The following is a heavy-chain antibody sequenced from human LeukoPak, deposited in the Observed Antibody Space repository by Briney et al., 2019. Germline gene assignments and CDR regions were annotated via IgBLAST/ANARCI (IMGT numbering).Heavy chain of an antibody. CDR2: INTNTGNP. J-gene: IGHJ5*02. Sequence: ASVKVSCKASGYTFTSYGISWVRQAPGQGLEWMGWINTNTGNPTYAQGFTGRFVFSLDTSVSTAYLQISSLKAEDTAVYYCARVRITMVRGVTSTNWFDHWGQGTLVTVSS. CDR1: GYTFTSYG. CDR3: ARVRITMVRGVTSTNWFDH. D-gene: IGHD3-10*01. V-gene: IGHV7-4-1*02.